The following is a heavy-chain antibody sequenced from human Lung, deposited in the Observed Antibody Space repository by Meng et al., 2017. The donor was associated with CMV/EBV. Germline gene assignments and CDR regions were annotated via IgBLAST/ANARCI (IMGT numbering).Heavy chain of an antibody. CDR3: ARGLGPSYADRDY. CDR1: GYTFTSYD. Sequence: CKASGYTFTSYDINWVRRATGQGLEWMGWMNPRGGNTGYALKFQGRVTMTRNTSINTAYMELSSLRSEDTAVYYCARGLGPSYADRDYWGQGTLVTVSS. CDR2: MNPRGGNT. V-gene: IGHV1-8*01. D-gene: IGHD4-17*01. J-gene: IGHJ4*02.